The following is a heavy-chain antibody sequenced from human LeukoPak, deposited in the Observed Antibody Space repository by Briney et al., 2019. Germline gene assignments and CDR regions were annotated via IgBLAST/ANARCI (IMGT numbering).Heavy chain of an antibody. J-gene: IGHJ4*02. Sequence: SETPSLTCAVYGGSFSGYYWSWIRQPPGKGLEWIGEINHSGSTNYNPSLKSRVTISVDTSKNQFSLKLSSVTAADTAVYYCARGRRYYFDYWGQGTLVTVSS. CDR1: GGSFSGYY. CDR2: INHSGST. V-gene: IGHV4-34*01. CDR3: ARGRRYYFDY.